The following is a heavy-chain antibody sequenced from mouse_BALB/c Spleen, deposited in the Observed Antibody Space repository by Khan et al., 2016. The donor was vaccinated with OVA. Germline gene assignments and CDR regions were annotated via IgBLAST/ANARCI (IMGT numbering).Heavy chain of an antibody. D-gene: IGHD1-1*01. CDR3: ARRTTVVDY. V-gene: IGHV1-77*01. Sequence: QVQLKESGPELVKPGASVKMSCKASGYTFTYYVITWVKQRTGQGLEWIGEIYPGSDNAYYNERFKGKATLTADKSSNTTHMQLSSLTSEDSAVYYCARRTTVVDYWGQGTTLTVSS. CDR2: IYPGSDNA. CDR1: GYTFTYYV. J-gene: IGHJ2*01.